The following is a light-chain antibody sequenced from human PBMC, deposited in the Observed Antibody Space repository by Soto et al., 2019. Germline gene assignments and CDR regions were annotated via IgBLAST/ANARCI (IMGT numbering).Light chain of an antibody. Sequence: VLTQPAYVSRSPGQSITIYCTGTSSDVGGYNSRSQYQHQPGTAPQLMIYDVSNRPSGVSDRFSGSKSGNTASLTISGLQAEDEADYYCSSYTTNPALEYVFGTGTKVTV. CDR3: SSYTTNPALEYV. CDR1: SSDVGGYNS. CDR2: DVS. V-gene: IGLV2-14*03. J-gene: IGLJ1*01.